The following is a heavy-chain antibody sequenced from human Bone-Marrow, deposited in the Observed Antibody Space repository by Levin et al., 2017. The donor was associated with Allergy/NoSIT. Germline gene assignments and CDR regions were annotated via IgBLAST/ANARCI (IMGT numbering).Heavy chain of an antibody. CDR1: GFTFTAYS. CDR3: ARVRTTTYSYGYGEFDN. V-gene: IGHV3-48*01. Sequence: GESLKISCTASGFTFTAYSMTWVRQAPGKGLEWVSYISPTTGTVYYGDSVRGRFTISSDNAKTSVYLQMNSLRAEDAAVYYCARVRTTTYSYGYGEFDNWGQGTLVTVSS. J-gene: IGHJ4*02. CDR2: ISPTTGTV. D-gene: IGHD5-18*01.